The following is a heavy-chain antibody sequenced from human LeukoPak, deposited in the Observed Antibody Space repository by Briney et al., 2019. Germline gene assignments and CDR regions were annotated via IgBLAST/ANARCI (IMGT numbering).Heavy chain of an antibody. CDR1: GFTFSDSY. D-gene: IGHD3-3*01. Sequence: GGSLRLSCAASGFTFSDSYMTWIRQAPGKGLEWVSYISNSGSSIYYADSVKGRFTTSRDNAKSSLYLQMNSLRAEDTAVYYCARDRGDFWSGYYTNYFDYWGQETLVTVSS. J-gene: IGHJ4*02. CDR2: ISNSGSSI. V-gene: IGHV3-11*04. CDR3: ARDRGDFWSGYYTNYFDY.